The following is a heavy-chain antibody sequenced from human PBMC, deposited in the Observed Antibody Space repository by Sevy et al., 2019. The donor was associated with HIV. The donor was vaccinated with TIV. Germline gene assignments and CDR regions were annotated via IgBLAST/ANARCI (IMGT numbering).Heavy chain of an antibody. CDR3: ARGGGNGWYYFDY. Sequence: ASVKVSCKASGGTFSSYGISWVRQAPGQGLEWMGGIIPILGTVNYAQKFQGRVTITADESTKTAYMELSSLRSEDTAAYYCARGGGNGWYYFDYWGQETLVTVSS. CDR2: IIPILGTV. V-gene: IGHV1-69*13. CDR1: GGTFSSYG. D-gene: IGHD6-19*01. J-gene: IGHJ4*02.